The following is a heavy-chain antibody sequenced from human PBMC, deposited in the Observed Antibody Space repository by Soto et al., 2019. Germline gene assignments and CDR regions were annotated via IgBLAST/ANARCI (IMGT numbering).Heavy chain of an antibody. CDR3: ASSAYTVSVIEY. V-gene: IGHV4-39*01. CDR1: GDFISTSNSY. Sequence: SETLSLTCSVSGDFISTSNSYWAWIRQRPGKGLEWIGTLHPSGTSNYNPSLRSRATLSVDTSKNKFSLRRTSVTAADTALYLCASSAYTVSVIEYWGQGTMVTVSS. D-gene: IGHD3-16*01. J-gene: IGHJ4*02. CDR2: LHPSGTS.